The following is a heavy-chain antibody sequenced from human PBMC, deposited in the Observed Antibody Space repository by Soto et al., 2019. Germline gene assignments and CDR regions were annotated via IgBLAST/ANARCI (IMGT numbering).Heavy chain of an antibody. V-gene: IGHV3-49*03. D-gene: IGHD6-13*01. J-gene: IGHJ5*02. CDR3: RTRIAAAGYNWFDP. CDR1: GFTFGDYA. CDR2: IRSKAYGGTT. Sequence: GGSLRLSCTASGFTFGDYAMSWFRQAPGKGLEWVGLIRSKAYGGTTEYAASVKGRFTISRDDSKSIAYLQMNSLKTEDTAVYYCRTRIAAAGYNWFDPWGQGTLVTVSS.